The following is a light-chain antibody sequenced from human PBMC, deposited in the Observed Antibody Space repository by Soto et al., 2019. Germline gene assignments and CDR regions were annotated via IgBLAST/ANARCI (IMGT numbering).Light chain of an antibody. V-gene: IGKV3-20*01. Sequence: EVVLTQSPGTLSLSPGERATLSCRASQSISQSLAWYQQRPGQAPRLLIYAASSRATGIPVRFSGSGSGTDFTLSISRLEPEDFAVYYCQHYGSSSWTFGQGTKVDI. CDR1: QSISQS. J-gene: IGKJ1*01. CDR2: AAS. CDR3: QHYGSSSWT.